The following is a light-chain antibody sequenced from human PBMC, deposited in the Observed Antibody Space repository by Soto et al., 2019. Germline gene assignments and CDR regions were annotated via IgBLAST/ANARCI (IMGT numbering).Light chain of an antibody. CDR2: GAS. V-gene: IGKV3-20*01. Sequence: EIVLTQSPGTLSLSPGERAALSCRATQSVRSRYLAWYQQRPGQAPRLLVYGASSRATGIPDRFSGSGSGTDFTLTISRLEPEDFAVYYCQQYGNSPWTFGQGTKVDIK. CDR1: QSVRSRY. CDR3: QQYGNSPWT. J-gene: IGKJ1*01.